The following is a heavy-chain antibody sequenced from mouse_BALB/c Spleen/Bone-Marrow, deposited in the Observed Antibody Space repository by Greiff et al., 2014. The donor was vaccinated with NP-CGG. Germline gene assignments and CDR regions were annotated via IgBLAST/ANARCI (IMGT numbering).Heavy chain of an antibody. J-gene: IGHJ3*01. Sequence: QVQLQQSGAELVRPGASVTLSCKASGYTFTDYEMHWLKQTPVHGLEWIGAIDPETGGTAYNQKFKGRATLTTDKSSSTAYMELRSLTSEDSAVYYCTRLDSSGYGAYWRQGTLVIVSA. CDR2: IDPETGGT. V-gene: IGHV1-15*01. CDR1: GYTFTDYE. CDR3: TRLDSSGYGAY. D-gene: IGHD3-2*01.